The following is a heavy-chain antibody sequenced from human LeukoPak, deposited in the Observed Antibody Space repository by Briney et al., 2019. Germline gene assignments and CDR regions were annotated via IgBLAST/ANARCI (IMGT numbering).Heavy chain of an antibody. CDR1: GGSISSYY. D-gene: IGHD6-19*01. Sequence: MASETLSLTCTVSGGSISSYYWSWIRQPPGKGLEWIGYIYYSGSTNYNPSLKSRVTISVDTSKNQFSLKLSSVTAADTAVYYCARERGTYIPALAVAGPGWPSYFDYWGQGTLVTVSS. CDR2: IYYSGST. CDR3: ARERGTYIPALAVAGPGWPSYFDY. V-gene: IGHV4-59*01. J-gene: IGHJ4*02.